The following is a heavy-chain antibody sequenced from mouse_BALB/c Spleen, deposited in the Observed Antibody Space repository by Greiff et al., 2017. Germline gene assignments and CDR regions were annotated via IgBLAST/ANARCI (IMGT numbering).Heavy chain of an antibody. CDR1: GYTFTNHH. Sequence: EVQLQQSGAELVRPGASVKISCKAFGYTFTNHHINWVKQRPGQGLDWIGYINPYNDYTSYNQKVKGEVTLTVDKTSSTAYMVLSSLTSEDSAVFYCARSSRGGYYAMDYWGQGTSVTVSS. CDR3: ARSSRGGYYAMDY. J-gene: IGHJ4*01. V-gene: IGHV1S45*01. D-gene: IGHD1-1*01. CDR2: INPYNDYT.